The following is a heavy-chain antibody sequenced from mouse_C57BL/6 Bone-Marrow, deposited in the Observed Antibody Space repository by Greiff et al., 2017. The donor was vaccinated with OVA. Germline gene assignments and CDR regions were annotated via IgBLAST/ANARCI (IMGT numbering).Heavy chain of an antibody. CDR1: GFNIKDDY. Sequence: VQLQQSGAELVRPGASVKLSCTASGFNIKDDYMHWVKQRPEQGLEWIGWIDPENGDTASASKFQGKATLTADTSSNTAYLQLSSLTSEDTAVYYCTRGSYVGYWGQGTTLTVSS. CDR2: IDPENGDT. J-gene: IGHJ2*01. D-gene: IGHD1-1*01. V-gene: IGHV14-4*01. CDR3: TRGSYVGY.